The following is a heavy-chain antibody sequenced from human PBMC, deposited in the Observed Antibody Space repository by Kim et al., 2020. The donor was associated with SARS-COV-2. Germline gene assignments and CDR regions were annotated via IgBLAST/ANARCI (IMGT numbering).Heavy chain of an antibody. V-gene: IGHV1-8*01. Sequence: ASVKVSCKASGYTFTSYDINWVRQATGQGLEWMGWMNPNSGNTGYAQKFQGRVTMTRNTSISTAYMELSSLRSEDTAVYYCARGRLMPTLVYYYYYMDVWGKGTTVPVSS. J-gene: IGHJ6*03. D-gene: IGHD3-16*01. CDR2: MNPNSGNT. CDR3: ARGRLMPTLVYYYYYMDV. CDR1: GYTFTSYD.